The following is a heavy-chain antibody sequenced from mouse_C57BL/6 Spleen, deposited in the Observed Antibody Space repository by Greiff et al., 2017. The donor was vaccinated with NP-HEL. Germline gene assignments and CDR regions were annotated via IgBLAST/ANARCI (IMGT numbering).Heavy chain of an antibody. J-gene: IGHJ3*01. V-gene: IGHV1-62-2*01. Sequence: VQLQQSGAELVKPGASVKLSCQASGYTFTEYTIHWVKQRSGQGLEWIGWFYPGSGSIKYNEKFKDKATLTADKYSSTVYMELSRLTSEEAAVYFCARHEEGYGSPWFAYWGQGTLVTVSA. CDR3: ARHEEGYGSPWFAY. CDR1: GYTFTEYT. CDR2: FYPGSGSI. D-gene: IGHD2-2*01.